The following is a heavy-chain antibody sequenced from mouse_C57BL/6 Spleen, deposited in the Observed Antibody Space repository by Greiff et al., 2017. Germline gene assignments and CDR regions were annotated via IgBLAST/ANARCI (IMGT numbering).Heavy chain of an antibody. D-gene: IGHD2-10*01. CDR2: IYPGSGNT. CDR3: ARSAYDGNYDY. CDR1: GYTFTDYY. V-gene: IGHV1-76*01. Sequence: VQLQQSGAELVRPGASVKLSCKASGYTFTDYYINWVKQRPGQGLEWIARIYPGSGNTYYNEKFKGKATLTAEKSSSTAYMQLSSLTSEDSAVYFCARSAYDGNYDYWGQGTTLTVSS. J-gene: IGHJ2*01.